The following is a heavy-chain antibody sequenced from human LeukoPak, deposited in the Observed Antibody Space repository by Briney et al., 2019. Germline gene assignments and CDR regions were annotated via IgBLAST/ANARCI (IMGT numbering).Heavy chain of an antibody. CDR3: ARDGHYDILTGYFDY. D-gene: IGHD3-9*01. CDR2: IKQDGSEK. CDR1: GFTFSSYW. V-gene: IGHV3-7*01. J-gene: IGHJ4*02. Sequence: PGGSLRLSCAASGFTFSSYWMSWVRQAPGKGLEWVANIKQDGSEKYYVDSVKGRCTISRDNAKNSLYLQMNSLRAEDTAVYYCARDGHYDILTGYFDYWGQGTLVTVSS.